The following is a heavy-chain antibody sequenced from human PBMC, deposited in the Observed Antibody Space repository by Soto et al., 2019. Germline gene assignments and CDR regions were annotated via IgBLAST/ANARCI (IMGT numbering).Heavy chain of an antibody. Sequence: GGSLRLSCAASGFTFSSYAMHWVRQAPGKGLEWVAVISYDGSNKYYADPVKGRFTISRDNSKNTLYLQMNSLRAEDTAVYYCARAGGSYVWGSYRYRRAGMDVWGQGTTVPVSS. D-gene: IGHD3-16*02. CDR3: ARAGGSYVWGSYRYRRAGMDV. CDR2: ISYDGSNK. J-gene: IGHJ6*02. V-gene: IGHV3-30-3*01. CDR1: GFTFSSYA.